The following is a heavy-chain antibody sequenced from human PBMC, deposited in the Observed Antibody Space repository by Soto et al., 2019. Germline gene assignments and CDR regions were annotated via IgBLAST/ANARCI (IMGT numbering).Heavy chain of an antibody. Sequence: QVQLVQSGAEEKKPGASVKVSCKASGYTFTGYAMHWVRQAPGQRLEWMGWINAGNGNTKYSQKFQGRVTITRDTAASKGYMELSSLRSEDTAVYYCAGAVAVPADFDYWGQGTLVTVSS. CDR3: AGAVAVPADFDY. CDR2: INAGNGNT. D-gene: IGHD6-19*01. V-gene: IGHV1-3*05. J-gene: IGHJ4*02. CDR1: GYTFTGYA.